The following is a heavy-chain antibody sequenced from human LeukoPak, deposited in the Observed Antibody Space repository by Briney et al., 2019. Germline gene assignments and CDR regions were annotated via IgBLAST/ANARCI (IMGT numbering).Heavy chain of an antibody. J-gene: IGHJ4*02. CDR1: GFTVSSNY. Sequence: PGGSLRLSCAASGFTVSSNYMSWVRQAPGKGLEWVSVIYSGGSTYYADSVKGRFTISRDNSKNTLYLQMNSLRAEDTAVYYCASTLVGATTAAYWGQGTLVTVSS. CDR2: IYSGGST. D-gene: IGHD1-26*01. V-gene: IGHV3-53*01. CDR3: ASTLVGATTAAY.